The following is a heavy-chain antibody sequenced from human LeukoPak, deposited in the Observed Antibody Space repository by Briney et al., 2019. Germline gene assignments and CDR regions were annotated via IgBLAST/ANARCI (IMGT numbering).Heavy chain of an antibody. Sequence: SVKVSCKASGGTFSSYAISWVRQAPGQGLEWMGGIIPIFGTANYAQKFQGRVTITADESTSTAYMELSSLRSEDTAVYYCARSDSGYSYGWYYFDYWGQGTLVTVSS. CDR1: GGTFSSYA. CDR3: ARSDSGYSYGWYYFDY. J-gene: IGHJ4*02. V-gene: IGHV1-69*13. CDR2: IIPIFGTA. D-gene: IGHD5-18*01.